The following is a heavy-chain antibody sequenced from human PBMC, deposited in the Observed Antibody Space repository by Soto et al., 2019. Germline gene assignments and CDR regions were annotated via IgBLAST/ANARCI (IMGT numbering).Heavy chain of an antibody. V-gene: IGHV3-30-3*01. CDR1: GFTFSSYA. D-gene: IGHD3-16*01. CDR2: ISYDGSNK. J-gene: IGHJ4*02. CDR3: AREKVEQLGVFDY. Sequence: QVQLVESGGGVVQPGRSLRLSCAASGFTFSSYAMHWVRQAPGKGLEWVAVISYDGSNKYYADSVKGRFTISRDKSKNTVYLQMNSLRAEDTAVYYCAREKVEQLGVFDYWGQGTLVTVSS.